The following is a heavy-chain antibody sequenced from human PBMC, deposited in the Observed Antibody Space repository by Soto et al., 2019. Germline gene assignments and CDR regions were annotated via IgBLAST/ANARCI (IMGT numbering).Heavy chain of an antibody. CDR3: AKDGGMTATTRVFDY. CDR2: ISYDGSNK. J-gene: IGHJ4*02. D-gene: IGHD2-21*02. CDR1: GFTFSSYG. V-gene: IGHV3-30*18. Sequence: GGSLRLSCAASGFTFSSYGMHWVRQAPGKGLEWVAVISYDGSNKYYADSVKGRFTISRDNSKNTLYLQMNSLRAEDTAVYYCAKDGGMTATTRVFDYWGQGTLVTVSS.